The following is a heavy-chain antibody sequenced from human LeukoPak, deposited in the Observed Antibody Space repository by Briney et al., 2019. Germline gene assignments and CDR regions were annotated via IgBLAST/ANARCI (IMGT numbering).Heavy chain of an antibody. CDR3: ARHPAYDSSGYYYF. CDR1: GYIFTSYW. J-gene: IGHJ4*02. V-gene: IGHV5-51*01. D-gene: IGHD3-22*01. Sequence: GESLKISCKGSGYIFTSYWIGWVRQLPGKGLEWMGIIYPGDSDTRYSPSFQGQVTISADKSISTAYLQWSSLKASDTAMYYCARHPAYDSSGYYYFWGQGTLVTVSS. CDR2: IYPGDSDT.